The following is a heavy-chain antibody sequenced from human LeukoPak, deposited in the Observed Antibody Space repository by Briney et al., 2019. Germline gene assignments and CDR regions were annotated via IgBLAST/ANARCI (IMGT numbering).Heavy chain of an antibody. Sequence: GESLKISCKGSGYRFTNYWIGWVRQMPGKGLERMGIIYPGDSDTRYSPSFQGQVTISADKSISTAYLQWSSLKASDTAMYYCARHRSDELPTHKYYYYGMDVWGQGTTVTVSS. J-gene: IGHJ6*02. CDR3: ARHRSDELPTHKYYYYGMDV. D-gene: IGHD5-24*01. CDR1: GYRFTNYW. CDR2: IYPGDSDT. V-gene: IGHV5-51*01.